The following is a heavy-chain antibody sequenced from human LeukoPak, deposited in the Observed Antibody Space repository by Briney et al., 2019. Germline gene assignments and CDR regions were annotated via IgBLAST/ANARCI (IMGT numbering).Heavy chain of an antibody. CDR1: GGPFSGYF. J-gene: IGHJ4*02. CDR3: ARRYYYNLGSFPFDF. CDR2: IHNSGNT. D-gene: IGHD3-10*01. Sequence: SETLSLTCAVPGGPFSGYFWSWIRQSSGKGLEWIGEIHNSGNTNYNPSLNSRVTISEDTSKNQFYLNLSSVTAADTAVYYCARRYYYNLGSFPFDFWGQGTLVTVSS. V-gene: IGHV4-34*01.